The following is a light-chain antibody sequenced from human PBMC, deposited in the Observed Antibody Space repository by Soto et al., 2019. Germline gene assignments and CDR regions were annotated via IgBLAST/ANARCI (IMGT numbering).Light chain of an antibody. J-gene: IGKJ1*01. CDR1: QSISSW. V-gene: IGKV1-5*01. CDR2: DAY. Sequence: DIQMTQSPSTLSASVGARVTITCRASQSISSWWAWYQQKPGKAPKLLIYDAYSLESGVPSRFSGSGSATDVTLTISSLQPDDFATYYCQQYNHYWTFGQGTRVDIK. CDR3: QQYNHYWT.